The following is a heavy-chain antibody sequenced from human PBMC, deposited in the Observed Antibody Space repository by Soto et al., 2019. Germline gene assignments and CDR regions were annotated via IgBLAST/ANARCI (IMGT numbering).Heavy chain of an antibody. J-gene: IGHJ4*02. Sequence: VQLVQSGAEVKKPGASVKVSCEASGYPFSAFDINWVRQAGGQRLEWMGWMNPDSGDTAFAQRFQDRITMTRSTSISTAYMELSRLTSDDTAVYFCVRQPGGVATPGDDYWGQGTLVTVSS. CDR1: GYPFSAFD. CDR3: VRQPGGVATPGDDY. D-gene: IGHD2-15*01. CDR2: MNPDSGDT. V-gene: IGHV1-8*01.